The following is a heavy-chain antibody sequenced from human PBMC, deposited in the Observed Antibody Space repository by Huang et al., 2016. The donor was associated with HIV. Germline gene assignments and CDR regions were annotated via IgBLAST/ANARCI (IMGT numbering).Heavy chain of an antibody. CDR3: ATSRSGSGWFLDI. V-gene: IGHV4-34*01. D-gene: IGHD6-19*01. J-gene: IGHJ2*01. CDR2: VNHGGST. Sequence: QVQLYQWGAGPLRPSETLSLTCGVSGGSLYGYYWNWLRQSPGRGLEGIGEVNHGGSTKYNPSLKMRVTISVDTSKIQFSLNLTSVTATDTADYYCATSRSGSGWFLDIWGRGTLVSVS. CDR1: GGSLYGYY.